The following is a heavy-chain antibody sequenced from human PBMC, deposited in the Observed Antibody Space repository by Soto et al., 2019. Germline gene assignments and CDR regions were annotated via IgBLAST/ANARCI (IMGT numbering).Heavy chain of an antibody. Sequence: QVQLQQWGAGLLKPSETLSLTCAVYGGSFSAYYWDWIRQPPGKGLEWIGEINHRGSTNYNPSLKRRVTIAVDTSKSQFSLRLSSVTAADTAVYYCARENVAARGWFDPWGQGTLVTVSS. CDR3: ARENVAARGWFDP. D-gene: IGHD6-6*01. CDR1: GGSFSAYY. J-gene: IGHJ5*02. V-gene: IGHV4-34*01. CDR2: INHRGST.